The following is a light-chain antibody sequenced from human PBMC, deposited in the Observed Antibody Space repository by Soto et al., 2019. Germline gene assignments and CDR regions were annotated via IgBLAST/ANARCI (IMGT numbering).Light chain of an antibody. J-gene: IGKJ1*01. V-gene: IGKV3-15*01. CDR2: GAS. CDR1: QSVNSN. Sequence: EIVMTQSPATLSVSPGERATLSCRASQSVNSNLAWYQQKPGQAPRLLIYGASTRATGIPARFSGSGSGAESTLIISSLQSEDFAVYYCQQYNNWPRTFGQGTRVEIK. CDR3: QQYNNWPRT.